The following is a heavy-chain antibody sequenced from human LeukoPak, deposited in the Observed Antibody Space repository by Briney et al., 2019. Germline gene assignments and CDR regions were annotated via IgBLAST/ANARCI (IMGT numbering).Heavy chain of an antibody. CDR3: ARDAPPPYCSVGTCYFDY. J-gene: IGHJ4*02. CDR2: IYTSGST. V-gene: IGHV4-61*02. Sequence: SETLSLTCTVSGGSINSGSYYWTWIRQPAGKGLEWIGRIYTSGSTNYSPALKSRVTISLDTSKNQFSLKLFSVTAADTAVYYCARDAPPPYCSVGTCYFDYWGQGSLVTVSS. D-gene: IGHD2-15*01. CDR1: GGSINSGSYY.